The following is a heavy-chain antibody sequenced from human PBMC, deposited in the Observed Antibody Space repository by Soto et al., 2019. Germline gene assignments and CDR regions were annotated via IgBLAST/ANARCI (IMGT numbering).Heavy chain of an antibody. CDR3: ARRGYGSRWPNVYMDV. CDR2: ISNNGAHT. V-gene: IGHV3-64*01. CDR1: GFTFSNYE. D-gene: IGHD6-13*01. Sequence: EAQLVESGGGLVQPGGSLRLSCAASGFTFSNYEMHWVRQAPGKGLEYVSGISNNGAHTDYAKPVKGRFTISRDNSENTLYLQMGSLRAEDMALYYCARRGYGSRWPNVYMDVWGKGTTVTVSS. J-gene: IGHJ6*03.